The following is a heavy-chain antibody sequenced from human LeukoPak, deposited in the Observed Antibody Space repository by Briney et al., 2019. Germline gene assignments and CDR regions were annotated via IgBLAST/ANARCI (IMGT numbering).Heavy chain of an antibody. J-gene: IGHJ4*02. V-gene: IGHV4-4*07. D-gene: IGHD3-22*01. CDR2: IYTSGST. CDR3: ARVGYYDSSGYLDY. CDR1: GRYNSSYY. Sequence: SETLSLTRTVSGRYNSSYYWRWIRQPAGKGVEWIGRIYTSGSTNHNPSLKSRVTMSVDTSKNQFSLNLYSVTAADTAVYYCARVGYYDSSGYLDYWGQGTRVTVSS.